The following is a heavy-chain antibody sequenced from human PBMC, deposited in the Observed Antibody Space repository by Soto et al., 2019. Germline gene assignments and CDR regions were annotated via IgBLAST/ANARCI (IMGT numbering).Heavy chain of an antibody. CDR3: ATEEAKSAVTTFRWFDP. D-gene: IGHD4-17*01. J-gene: IGHJ5*02. CDR1: GGSISNY. CDR2: IYYSGST. V-gene: IGHV4-59*01. Sequence: SETLSLTCTVSGGSISNYWSWIRQPPGKGLEWIGYIYYSGSTNYNPSLKSRVTISVDTSKNQFSLKLSSVIAADPAVYYCATEEAKSAVTTFRWFDPWGQGTLVNVSS.